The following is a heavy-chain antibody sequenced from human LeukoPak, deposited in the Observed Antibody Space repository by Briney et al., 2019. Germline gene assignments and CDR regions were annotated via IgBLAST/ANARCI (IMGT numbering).Heavy chain of an antibody. V-gene: IGHV3-64*01. D-gene: IGHD1-1*01. J-gene: IGHJ4*02. CDR2: ISSNGGST. CDR1: GFTFSSYA. Sequence: GGSLRLSCAASGFTFSSYAMHWVRQAPGKGLEYVSAISSNGGSTYYANSVKGRFTISRDNSKNTLYLQMGSLRAEDMAVYYCARARYNWNDFDYWGQGTLVTVSS. CDR3: ARARYNWNDFDY.